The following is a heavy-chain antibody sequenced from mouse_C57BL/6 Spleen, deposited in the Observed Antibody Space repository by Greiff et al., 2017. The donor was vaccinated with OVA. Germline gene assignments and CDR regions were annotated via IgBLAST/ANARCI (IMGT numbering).Heavy chain of an antibody. CDR3: ARRDSSGYVAWFAY. CDR1: GYTFTSYW. CDR2: IHPNSGST. V-gene: IGHV1-64*01. Sequence: QVQLKQPGAELVKPGASVKLSCKASGYTFTSYWMHWVKQRPGQGLEWIGMIHPNSGSTNYNEKFKSKATLTVDKSSSTAYMQLSSLTSEDSAVYYCARRDSSGYVAWFAYWGQGTLVTVSA. D-gene: IGHD3-2*02. J-gene: IGHJ3*01.